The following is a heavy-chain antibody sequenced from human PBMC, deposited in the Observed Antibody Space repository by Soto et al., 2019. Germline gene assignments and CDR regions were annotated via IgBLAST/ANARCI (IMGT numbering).Heavy chain of an antibody. V-gene: IGHV3-74*01. D-gene: IGHD2-2*03. J-gene: IGHJ4*02. CDR1: GFTFSDYY. Sequence: GSLRLSCAASGFTFSDYYMSWVRQAPGKGLVWVSRINSDGSGTSYADSVKGRFTISRDNAKNTLYLQMNSLRAEDTALYYCVDPYFFDYWGQGTLVTVSS. CDR2: INSDGSGT. CDR3: VDPYFFDY.